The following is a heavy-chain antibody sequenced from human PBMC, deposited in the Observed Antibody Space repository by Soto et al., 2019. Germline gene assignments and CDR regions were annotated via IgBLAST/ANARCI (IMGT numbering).Heavy chain of an antibody. J-gene: IGHJ2*01. CDR1: GYTFTNYA. V-gene: IGHV1-18*01. D-gene: IGHD2-15*01. CDR3: AREGRGYCSGSSCYRYFDV. Sequence: QAQLVQSGGEVKKPGASVTVSCKASGYTFTNYAINWVRQAPGQGLEWMGWISAFNGNTNYAQNFKGRVTMTTDTSMSTAYMDLTSLTSDDTAVYYCAREGRGYCSGSSCYRYFDVWGRGTPVTVSS. CDR2: ISAFNGNT.